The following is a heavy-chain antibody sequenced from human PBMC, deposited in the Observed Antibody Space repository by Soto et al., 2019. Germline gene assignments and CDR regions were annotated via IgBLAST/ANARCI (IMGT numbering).Heavy chain of an antibody. J-gene: IGHJ6*02. V-gene: IGHV4-31*11. CDR3: ARGAGTHRWKYYYGVDV. D-gene: IGHD3-10*01. CDR2: IYYSGST. CDR1: GGSISSGGYY. Sequence: SETLSLTCAVSGGSISSGGYYWSWIRQHPGKGLEWIGYIYYSGSTYHNPSLKSRVTISVDTSKNQFSLILTSVTAADSAVYFCARGAGTHRWKYYYGVDVWGQGTTVTVSS.